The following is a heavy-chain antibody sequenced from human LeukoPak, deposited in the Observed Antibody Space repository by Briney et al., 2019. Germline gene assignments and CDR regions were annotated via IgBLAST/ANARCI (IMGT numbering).Heavy chain of an antibody. D-gene: IGHD5-18*01. CDR1: GGSFSGYY. Sequence: SETLSLTCAVYGGSFSGYYWSWIRQPPGKGLEWIGEINYSGSTNYNPSLKSRVTISVDTSKNQFSLKLSSVTAADTAVYYCARGRRRGWDSYGYFFDYWGQGTLVTVSS. CDR2: INYSGST. J-gene: IGHJ4*02. V-gene: IGHV4-34*01. CDR3: ARGRRRGWDSYGYFFDY.